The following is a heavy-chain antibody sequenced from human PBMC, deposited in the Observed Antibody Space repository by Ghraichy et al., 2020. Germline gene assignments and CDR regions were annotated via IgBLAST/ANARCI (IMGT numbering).Heavy chain of an antibody. Sequence: GESLNISCAASGFTFSSYGMHWVRQAPGKGLEWVAVIWYDGSNKYYADSVKGRFTISRDNLENTLYLQMNSLRVEDTAVYYCARGTHAFDIWGQGTMVTVSS. CDR1: GFTFSSYG. CDR3: ARGTHAFDI. V-gene: IGHV3-33*01. J-gene: IGHJ3*02. CDR2: IWYDGSNK.